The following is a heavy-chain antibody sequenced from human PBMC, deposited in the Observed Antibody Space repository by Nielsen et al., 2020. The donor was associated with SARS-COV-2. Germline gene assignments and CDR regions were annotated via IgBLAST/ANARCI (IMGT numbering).Heavy chain of an antibody. Sequence: GESLKISCAASGFTFSSYWMSWVRQAPGKGLEWVANIKQDGSEKYYVDSVKGRFTISRDNAKNSLYLQMNSLRAEDTAVYYCAADLIAVAGTDYYYYYGMDVWGQGTTVTVSS. V-gene: IGHV3-7*01. D-gene: IGHD6-19*01. J-gene: IGHJ6*02. CDR2: IKQDGSEK. CDR1: GFTFSSYW. CDR3: AADLIAVAGTDYYYYYGMDV.